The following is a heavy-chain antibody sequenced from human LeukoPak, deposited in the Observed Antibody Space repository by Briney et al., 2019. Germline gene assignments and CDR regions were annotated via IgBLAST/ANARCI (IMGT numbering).Heavy chain of an antibody. D-gene: IGHD3-22*01. CDR1: GFTFSSYG. Sequence: GGSLRLSCAASGFTFSSYGMHWVRQAPGKGLEWVAFIRYDGSNKYYADSVKGRFTISRDNSKNTLYLQMNSLRAEDTAVYYCAKLLVTCYYDSSGYADAFDIWGQGTMVTVSS. CDR3: AKLLVTCYYDSSGYADAFDI. J-gene: IGHJ3*02. V-gene: IGHV3-30*02. CDR2: IRYDGSNK.